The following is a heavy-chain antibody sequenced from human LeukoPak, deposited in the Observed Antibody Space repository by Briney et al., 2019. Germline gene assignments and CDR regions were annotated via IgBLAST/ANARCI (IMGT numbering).Heavy chain of an antibody. J-gene: IGHJ3*02. D-gene: IGHD6-13*01. CDR1: GFTFSSYA. V-gene: IGHV3-23*01. CDR3: AKVLWGSSWGRAFDT. Sequence: PGGSLRLSCAASGFTFSSYAMSWVRQAPGKGLEWVSAISGSGGSTYYADSVKGRFTISRDNSKNTLYLQMNSLRAEDTAVYYCAKVLWGSSWGRAFDTWGQGTMVTVSS. CDR2: ISGSGGST.